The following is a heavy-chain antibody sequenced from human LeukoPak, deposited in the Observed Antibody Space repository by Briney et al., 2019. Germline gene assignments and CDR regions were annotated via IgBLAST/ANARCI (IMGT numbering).Heavy chain of an antibody. Sequence: GGSLRLSCAASGFTFSTYWMHWVRQTPGKGLVWVSRINSDGSSTSYADSVKGRFTISRDNSKNTLYLQMNSLRAEDTAVYYCARGPSGYHNTGGQGTLVTVSS. D-gene: IGHD5-12*01. CDR3: ARGPSGYHNT. CDR1: GFTFSTYW. J-gene: IGHJ4*02. V-gene: IGHV3-74*01. CDR2: INSDGSST.